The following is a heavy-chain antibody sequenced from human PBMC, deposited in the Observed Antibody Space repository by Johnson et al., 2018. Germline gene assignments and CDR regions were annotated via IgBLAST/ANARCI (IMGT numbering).Heavy chain of an antibody. J-gene: IGHJ4*02. CDR2: ISHDGSDR. Sequence: QVQLVESGGGVVQPGRSVRLSCAASRFTFSSYGIHWVRQRPGKGPEWVAVISHDGSDRFYADSVKGRFTISRDNSRNTEFLQMNSLRPADTAIYYRAKGPPSNFWGGNAESGYDQFDIWGQGTLVAVSS. CDR3: AKGPPSNFWGGNAESGYDQFDI. V-gene: IGHV3-30*18. CDR1: RFTFSSYG. D-gene: IGHD3-3*01.